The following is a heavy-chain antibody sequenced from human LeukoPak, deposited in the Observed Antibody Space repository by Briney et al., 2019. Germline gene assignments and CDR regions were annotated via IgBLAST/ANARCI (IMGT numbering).Heavy chain of an antibody. D-gene: IGHD5-24*01. V-gene: IGHV3-30*18. CDR1: GFTFSSYG. Sequence: PGRSLRLSCAASGFTFSSYGMHWVRQAPGKGLEWVAVIWYGGSNKYYADSVKGRFTISRDNSKNTLYLQMNSLRAEDTAVYYCAKALRDGYNSEGDGIDYWGQGTLVTVSS. CDR2: IWYGGSNK. CDR3: AKALRDGYNSEGDGIDY. J-gene: IGHJ4*02.